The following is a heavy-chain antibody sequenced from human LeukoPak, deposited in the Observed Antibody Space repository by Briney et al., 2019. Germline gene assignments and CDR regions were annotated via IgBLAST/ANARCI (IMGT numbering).Heavy chain of an antibody. J-gene: IGHJ4*02. CDR2: INSDGSGT. D-gene: IGHD3-22*01. V-gene: IGHV3-74*01. CDR1: GFTFSTYW. Sequence: PGGSLRLSCAASGFTFSTYWMHWVRQVPGKGQVWVSHINSDGSGTSYADSVKGRFTISRDNAKNTLYLQMNSPRVEDTAVYYCARPPAYDSRNYYFAYWGQGILVTVSS. CDR3: ARPPAYDSRNYYFAY.